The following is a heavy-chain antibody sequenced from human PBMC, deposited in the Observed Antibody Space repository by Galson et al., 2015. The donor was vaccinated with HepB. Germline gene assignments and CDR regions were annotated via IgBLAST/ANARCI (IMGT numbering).Heavy chain of an antibody. CDR2: ISYDGSNK. J-gene: IGHJ5*02. D-gene: IGHD6-13*01. CDR1: GFTFSSYG. V-gene: IGHV3-30*18. CDR3: AKETADIAAAGTCWFDP. Sequence: SLRLSCAASGFTFSSYGMHWVRQAPGKGLEWVAVISYDGSNKYYADSVKGRFTISRDNSKNTLYLQMNSLRAEDTAVYYCAKETADIAAAGTCWFDPWGQGTLVTVSS.